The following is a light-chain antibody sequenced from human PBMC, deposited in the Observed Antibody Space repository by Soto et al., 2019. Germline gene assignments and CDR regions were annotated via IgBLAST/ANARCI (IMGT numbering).Light chain of an antibody. CDR1: QSVSSN. Sequence: EIVMTQSPATLSVSPGERATLSCRASQSVSSNFAWYQQRPAQAPRLLICDVSTRATGVPTRFSGSGSGTEFTLTISSLQSEDFAVYYCQQYHDWPLTFGGGTRVESK. CDR3: QQYHDWPLT. J-gene: IGKJ4*01. V-gene: IGKV3D-15*01. CDR2: DVS.